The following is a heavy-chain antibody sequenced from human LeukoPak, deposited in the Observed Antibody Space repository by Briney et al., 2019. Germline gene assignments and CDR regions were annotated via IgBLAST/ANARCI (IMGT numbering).Heavy chain of an antibody. Sequence: GASVKVSCKASGYSFPGYYMHWVRQAPGQGLEWMGMINPNGGQTSYAQKFQGRVTVTRDTSTRTVYMELRSLRSEDTAVYYCARGNTVIVVVNPRAFDIWGQGTMVTASS. CDR1: GYSFPGYY. CDR2: INPNGGQT. V-gene: IGHV1-46*01. CDR3: ARGNTVIVVVNPRAFDI. D-gene: IGHD3-22*01. J-gene: IGHJ3*02.